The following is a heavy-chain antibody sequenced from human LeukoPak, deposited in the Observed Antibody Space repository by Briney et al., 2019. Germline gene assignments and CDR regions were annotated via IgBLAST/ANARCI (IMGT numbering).Heavy chain of an antibody. Sequence: GGSLRLSCAASGFTFRNYGMHWVRQAPGKGLEWVTIIRHDGSEKLYADSVKGRFTISRDNSKNTLYLQMNSLRAEDTAVYYCSEDYRYCSGTSCYHPWYFDYWGQGTLVTVSS. CDR2: IRHDGSEK. CDR1: GFTFRNYG. V-gene: IGHV3-30*02. CDR3: SEDYRYCSGTSCYHPWYFDY. D-gene: IGHD2-2*01. J-gene: IGHJ4*02.